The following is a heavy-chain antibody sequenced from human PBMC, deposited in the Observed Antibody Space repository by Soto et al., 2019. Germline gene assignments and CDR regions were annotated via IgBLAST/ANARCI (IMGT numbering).Heavy chain of an antibody. V-gene: IGHV6-1*01. Sequence: SQTLSLPCAISGSSVSSNIAAWNCIRQSPSRGLEWLGRTYYRSKWYNDYAVSVKSRITINPDTSKNQFSLQLNSVTPEDTAVYYCARAAGGTSMWFDPWGQGTMVTVSS. CDR1: GSSVSSNIAA. J-gene: IGHJ5*02. CDR3: ARAAGGTSMWFDP. CDR2: TYYRSKWYN. D-gene: IGHD6-13*01.